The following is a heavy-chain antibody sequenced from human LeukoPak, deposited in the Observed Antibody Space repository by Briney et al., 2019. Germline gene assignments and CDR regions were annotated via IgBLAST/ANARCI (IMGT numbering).Heavy chain of an antibody. CDR2: IYYSGST. V-gene: IGHV4-59*12. J-gene: IGHJ4*02. Sequence: NASETLSLTCTVSGGSISSYYWSWIRQPPGKGLEWIGYIYYSGSTNYNPSLKSRVTISVDTSKNQFSLKLSSVTAADTAVYYCARDPDYGDAGDYWGQGTLVTVSS. CDR3: ARDPDYGDAGDY. CDR1: GGSISSYY. D-gene: IGHD4-17*01.